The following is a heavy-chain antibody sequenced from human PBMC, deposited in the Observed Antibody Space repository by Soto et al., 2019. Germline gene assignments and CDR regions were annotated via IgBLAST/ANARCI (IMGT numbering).Heavy chain of an antibody. CDR1: GFTFSTYS. D-gene: IGHD2-21*02. J-gene: IGHJ4*02. CDR3: ARATDH. Sequence: EVQLVESGGGLVQPGGSLRLSCAASGFTFSTYSMNWVRQAPGKGLEWLSYISSRSTIYYADSVKGRFTISRDNAKNSLYLQMNSLRDEDTAVYYCARATDHWAQGTLVTVSS. CDR2: ISSRSTI. V-gene: IGHV3-48*02.